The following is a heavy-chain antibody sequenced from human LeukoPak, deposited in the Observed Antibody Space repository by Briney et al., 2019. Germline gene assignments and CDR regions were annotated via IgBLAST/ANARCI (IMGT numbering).Heavy chain of an antibody. Sequence: GGSLRLSCAASGFTFSSYSMNWVRQAPGKGLEWVSSISSSSSYIYYADSVKGRFTISRDNAKNSLYLQMNSLRADDTAVNYCARVRAAAGREPLDYWGQGTLVTVSS. CDR1: GFTFSSYS. CDR3: ARVRAAAGREPLDY. J-gene: IGHJ4*02. V-gene: IGHV3-21*01. D-gene: IGHD6-13*01. CDR2: ISSSSSYI.